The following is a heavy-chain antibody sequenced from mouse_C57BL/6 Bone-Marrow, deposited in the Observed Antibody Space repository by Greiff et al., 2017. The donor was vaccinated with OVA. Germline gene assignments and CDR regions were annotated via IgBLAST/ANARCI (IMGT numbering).Heavy chain of an antibody. CDR1: GYTFTSYW. Sequence: QVQLQQPGAELVMPGASVKLSCKASGYTFTSYWMHWVKQRPGQGLEWIGEIDHSDSYTNYNQKFKGKSTLTVDKSSSTAYMQLSSLTSEDSAVYYCARKRGDYYGSSYYFDYWGQGTTLTVSS. D-gene: IGHD1-1*01. V-gene: IGHV1-69*01. CDR3: ARKRGDYYGSSYYFDY. J-gene: IGHJ2*01. CDR2: IDHSDSYT.